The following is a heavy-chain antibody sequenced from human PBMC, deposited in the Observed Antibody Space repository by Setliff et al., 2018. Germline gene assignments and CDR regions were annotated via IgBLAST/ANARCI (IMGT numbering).Heavy chain of an antibody. V-gene: IGHV1-2*02. CDR1: AYSFTDYY. Sequence: ASVKVSCKTSAYSFTDYYIQWVRQAPGQGLEWMGWINPNSGGTKYSPKFQGRVAMTRDTSVTTAFLELRTLRSDDTAVYYCARRPIALAGYRKGAFDIWGQGTMVTVSS. J-gene: IGHJ3*02. CDR3: ARRPIALAGYRKGAFDI. D-gene: IGHD6-19*01. CDR2: INPNSGGT.